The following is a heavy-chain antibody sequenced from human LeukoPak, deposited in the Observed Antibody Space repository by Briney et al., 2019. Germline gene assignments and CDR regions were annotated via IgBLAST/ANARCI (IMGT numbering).Heavy chain of an antibody. CDR3: ARVHITMVRGVSGSFDP. CDR1: GGSVSSNIYY. Sequence: PSETLSLTCTVSGGSVSSNIYYWSWVRQPPGKGLEWIGYIYYSGSTNYNPSLKSRVTISVDTSKNQFSLKLTSVTAADTAVYYCARVHITMVRGVSGSFDPWGQGTLVTVSS. D-gene: IGHD3-10*01. CDR2: IYYSGST. V-gene: IGHV4-61*01. J-gene: IGHJ5*02.